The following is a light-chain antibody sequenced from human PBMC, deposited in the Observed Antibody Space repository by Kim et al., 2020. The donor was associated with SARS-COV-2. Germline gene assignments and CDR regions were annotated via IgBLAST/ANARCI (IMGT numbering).Light chain of an antibody. CDR3: GAWDDSLHGYA. J-gene: IGLJ1*01. V-gene: IGLV1-47*01. CDR2: RDE. Sequence: QSVLTQPPSASGTAGQRVTISCSGSNRNVQGNYVYWYQLLPGTAPKVVIYRDELRPSGVPDRFSASKSGASASLAISGLRPGDEAEYFCGAWDDSLHGYAFGSGTKVTVL. CDR1: NRNVQGNY.